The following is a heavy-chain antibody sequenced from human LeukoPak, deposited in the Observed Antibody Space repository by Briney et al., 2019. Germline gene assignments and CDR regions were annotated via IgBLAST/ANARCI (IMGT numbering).Heavy chain of an antibody. CDR3: AVRRGIYY. J-gene: IGHJ4*02. CDR2: ISSSSSYI. CDR1: GFTFSSYS. V-gene: IGHV3-21*01. Sequence: GGSLTLSCAASGFTFSSYSMNWVRQAPGKGLEWVSSISSSSSYIYYADSAKGRFTISRDNAKNSLYLQMNSLRAEDTAVYYCAVRRGIYYWGQGTLVTVSS.